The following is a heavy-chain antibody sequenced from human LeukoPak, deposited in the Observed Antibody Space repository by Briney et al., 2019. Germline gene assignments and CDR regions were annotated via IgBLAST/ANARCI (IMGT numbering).Heavy chain of an antibody. V-gene: IGHV4-34*01. D-gene: IGHD3-22*01. CDR2: INHSGST. CDR1: GGSFSGYY. J-gene: IGHJ4*02. CDR3: ARDRRYYDSSAYIRGFDY. Sequence: SETLSLTCAVYGGSFSGYYWSWIRQPPGKGLEWIGEINHSGSTNYNPSLMSRVTISVDTSKNQFSLKLSSVTAADTAVYYCARDRRYYDSSAYIRGFDYWGQGTLVTVSS.